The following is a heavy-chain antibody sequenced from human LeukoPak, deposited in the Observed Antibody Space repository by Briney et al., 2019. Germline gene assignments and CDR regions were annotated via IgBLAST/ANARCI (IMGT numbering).Heavy chain of an antibody. CDR3: ARDLGGGTGFDY. J-gene: IGHJ4*02. Sequence: QPGGSLRLSCAASGFAFSSYQMNWVRQAPGKGLAWVSFISSSGTTIYYADSVKGRFTISRDNAKNSLYLQMNSLRAEDTAAYYCARDLGGGTGFDYWGQGTLVTVSS. CDR2: ISSSGTTI. CDR1: GFAFSSYQ. D-gene: IGHD3-16*01. V-gene: IGHV3-48*03.